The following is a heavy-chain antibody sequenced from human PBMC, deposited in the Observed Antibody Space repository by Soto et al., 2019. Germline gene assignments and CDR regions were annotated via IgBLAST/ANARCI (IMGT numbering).Heavy chain of an antibody. CDR3: ARLSRYGDYRFDY. J-gene: IGHJ4*02. CDR1: GGTFSSYT. CDR2: IIPILGIA. Sequence: QVQLVQSGAEVKKPGSSVKVSCKASGGTFSSYTISWVRQAPGQGLEWMGRIIPILGIANYAQKFQGRVTINADKSTRPAYMELSSLRSEDTAVYYCARLSRYGDYRFDYWGQGTLVTVSS. D-gene: IGHD4-17*01. V-gene: IGHV1-69*02.